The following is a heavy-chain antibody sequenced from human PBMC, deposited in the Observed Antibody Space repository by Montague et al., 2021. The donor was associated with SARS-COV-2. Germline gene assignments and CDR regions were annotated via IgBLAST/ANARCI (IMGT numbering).Heavy chain of an antibody. D-gene: IGHD3-3*01. CDR1: GASVSSGNSY. CDR3: ARQKMGSVTFFGVVMRDRWFDP. J-gene: IGHJ5*02. CDR2: ISYSGST. V-gene: IGHV4-61*01. Sequence: SETLSLTCTVSGASVSSGNSYWNWVRQPPGKGLERIGYISYSGSTYYSPSLKSRVTISVDTSKNQLSLKVISATAADTAVYYCARQKMGSVTFFGVVMRDRWFDPWGQGTLVTVSS.